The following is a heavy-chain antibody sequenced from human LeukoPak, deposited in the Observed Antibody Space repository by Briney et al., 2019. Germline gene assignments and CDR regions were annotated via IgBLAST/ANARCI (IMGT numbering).Heavy chain of an antibody. D-gene: IGHD5-18*01. CDR2: IIPILGIA. V-gene: IGHV1-69*04. CDR3: ARESVDTADESRSDY. Sequence: SVKVSCKASGGTFSSYAISWVRQAPGQGLEWMGRIIPILGIANYAQKFQGRVTITADKSTSTAYMELSSLRSEDTAVYYCARESVDTADESRSDYGGQGTLVTVSS. J-gene: IGHJ4*02. CDR1: GGTFSSYA.